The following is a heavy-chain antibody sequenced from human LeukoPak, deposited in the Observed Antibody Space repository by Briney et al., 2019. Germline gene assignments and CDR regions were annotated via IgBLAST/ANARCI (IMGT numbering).Heavy chain of an antibody. D-gene: IGHD3-10*01. CDR1: GFTFNSYG. CDR3: ARIFSNDFYYGSGSHLDY. J-gene: IGHJ4*02. Sequence: QAGGSLRLSCAASGFTFNSYGMHWVRQAPGKGLEWVAFIWYDGSNKYYADSVKGRFTISRDNSRNTLYLQMNSLRAEDTAVYYCARIFSNDFYYGSGSHLDYWGQGTLVTVSS. CDR2: IWYDGSNK. V-gene: IGHV3-33*01.